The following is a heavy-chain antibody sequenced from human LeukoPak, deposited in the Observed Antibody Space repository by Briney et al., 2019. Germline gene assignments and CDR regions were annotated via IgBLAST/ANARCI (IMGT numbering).Heavy chain of an antibody. D-gene: IGHD2-15*01. CDR2: IRYDGSNK. CDR1: GFTFSSYG. V-gene: IGHV3-30*02. Sequence: GGSLRLSCAASGFTFSSYGMHWVRQAPGKGLEWVAFIRYDGSNKYYADSVKGRFTISRDNSKNTLYLQMNNLRAEDTAVYYCAKEGVRYCSGGSCPYYFDYWGQGTLVTVSS. CDR3: AKEGVRYCSGGSCPYYFDY. J-gene: IGHJ4*02.